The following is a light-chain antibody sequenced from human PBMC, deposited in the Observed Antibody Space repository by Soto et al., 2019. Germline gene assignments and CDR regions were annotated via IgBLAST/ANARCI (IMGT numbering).Light chain of an antibody. J-gene: IGKJ5*01. CDR2: AAS. CDR1: SSIGKR. V-gene: IGKV1-33*01. Sequence: IRMNQSPSSMCGSXGDRVTIRRRTSSSIGKRLNRYQQTPGXASKLXIYAASNLQSGVTSRFSGSGYGKDFNFTISSLQPEDIATYDCQQYSHLITFGQGTRLEIK. CDR3: QQYSHLIT.